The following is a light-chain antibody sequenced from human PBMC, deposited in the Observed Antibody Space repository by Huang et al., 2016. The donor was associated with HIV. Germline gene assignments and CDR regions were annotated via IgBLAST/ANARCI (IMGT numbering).Light chain of an antibody. CDR1: RDIYSY. Sequence: DIQMTQSPSSLSASIGDRVTITCRASRDIYSYLNWYQHRPEKAPTLLIYDAANLEVGVPSRFSGSGSVRNFTLIISSLQPEDFATDYCQQYDSLPRTFGPGTKV. CDR3: QQYDSLPRT. V-gene: IGKV1-33*01. J-gene: IGKJ3*01. CDR2: DAA.